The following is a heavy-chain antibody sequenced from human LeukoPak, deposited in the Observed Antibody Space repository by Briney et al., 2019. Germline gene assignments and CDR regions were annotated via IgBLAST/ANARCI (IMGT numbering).Heavy chain of an antibody. D-gene: IGHD2-2*01. J-gene: IGHJ4*02. CDR2: ISAYNGNT. Sequence: GASVKVSCKASGYTFTNYGISWVRQAPGQGLEWMGWISAYNGNTNYAQKLQGRVTMTTDTSTSTAYMELRSLRSDDTAVYYCAKDQAIVVVPTTVRDWGQGTLVTVSS. V-gene: IGHV1-18*01. CDR3: AKDQAIVVVPTTVRD. CDR1: GYTFTNYG.